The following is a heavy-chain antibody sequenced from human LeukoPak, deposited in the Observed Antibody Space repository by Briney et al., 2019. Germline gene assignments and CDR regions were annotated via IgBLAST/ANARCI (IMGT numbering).Heavy chain of an antibody. Sequence: GGSLRLSCAASGFTFDDYAMHWVRQGPGKGLEWVSLIRGDGGYTYYADSVRGRFTISRDNSKNSLYLQMNSLRTGDTALYYCAKAHLRTGTTRIAFDCWGQGTMVTVSA. V-gene: IGHV3-43*02. D-gene: IGHD1-1*01. CDR3: AKAHLRTGTTRIAFDC. CDR2: IRGDGGYT. J-gene: IGHJ3*01. CDR1: GFTFDDYA.